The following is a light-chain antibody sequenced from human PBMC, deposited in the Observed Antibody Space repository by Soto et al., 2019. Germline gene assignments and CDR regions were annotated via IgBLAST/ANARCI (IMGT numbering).Light chain of an antibody. CDR1: QTVSVNY. Sequence: IVLTQSPGTLSLSPWYIATLSCGSSQTVSVNYLAWYQQKPGQPPRLLIYGVSSRGYGIPDRFSGSGSGTAFTLTINRLEPEDFAVYYCQKYDSSPRKFSQGTKVDIK. CDR2: GVS. V-gene: IGKV3-20*01. CDR3: QKYDSSPRK. J-gene: IGKJ1*01.